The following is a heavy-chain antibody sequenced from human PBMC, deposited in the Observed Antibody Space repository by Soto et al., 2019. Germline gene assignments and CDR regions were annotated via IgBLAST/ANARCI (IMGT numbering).Heavy chain of an antibody. J-gene: IGHJ6*02. V-gene: IGHV3-49*04. Sequence: PGGSLRLSCTASGFTFGDYAMSWVRQAPGKGLEWVGFIRSKAYGGTTEYAASVKGRFTISRDDPKSIAYLQMNSLKTEDTAVYYCTRGSTPFYGMDVWGQGTTVTVSS. CDR2: IRSKAYGGTT. D-gene: IGHD4-4*01. CDR1: GFTFGDYA. CDR3: TRGSTPFYGMDV.